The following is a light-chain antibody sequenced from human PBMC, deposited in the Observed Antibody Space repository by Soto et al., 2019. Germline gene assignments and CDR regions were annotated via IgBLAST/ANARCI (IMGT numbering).Light chain of an antibody. Sequence: DIQMTQSPSSLSASVGDRFTITCQASQDISNYLNWYQQKPGKAPKLLIYDASNLETGVPSRFSGSGSGTDFTFTISSLQPEDIAAYDCQQYDNLPPGFTFGPGTKVDIK. CDR3: QQYDNLPPGFT. CDR2: DAS. V-gene: IGKV1-33*01. CDR1: QDISNY. J-gene: IGKJ3*01.